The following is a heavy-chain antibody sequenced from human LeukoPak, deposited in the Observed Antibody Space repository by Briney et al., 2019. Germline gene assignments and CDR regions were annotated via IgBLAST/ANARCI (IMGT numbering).Heavy chain of an antibody. D-gene: IGHD3-3*01. CDR2: IYYSGST. CDR1: GGSISSSSYY. Sequence: PSETLSLTCTVSGGSISSSSYYWGWIRRPPGKGLEWIGSIYYSGSTYYNPSLKSRVTISVDTSKNQFSLKLSSVTAADTAVYYCARLVDFWSGSVRFDPWGQGTLVTVSS. CDR3: ARLVDFWSGSVRFDP. J-gene: IGHJ5*02. V-gene: IGHV4-39*01.